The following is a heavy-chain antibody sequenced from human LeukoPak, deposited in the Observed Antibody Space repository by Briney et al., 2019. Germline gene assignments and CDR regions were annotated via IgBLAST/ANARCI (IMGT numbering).Heavy chain of an antibody. Sequence: GGPLRLSCAASGFTFSSYAMSWVRQAPGKGLEWVSAISGSGGSTYYADSVKGRFTISRDNSKNTLYLQMNSLRAEDTAVYYCTKDPRPNSSGWYGGPFDYWGQGTPVTVSS. D-gene: IGHD6-19*01. J-gene: IGHJ4*02. V-gene: IGHV3-23*01. CDR3: TKDPRPNSSGWYGGPFDY. CDR2: ISGSGGST. CDR1: GFTFSSYA.